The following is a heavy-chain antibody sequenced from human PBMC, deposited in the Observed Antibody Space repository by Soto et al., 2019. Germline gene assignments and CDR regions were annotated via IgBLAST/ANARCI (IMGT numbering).Heavy chain of an antibody. Sequence: SETLSLTCTVSGDSINSYFWSWIRQPPGKGLEWIGYVYYSGSTTYNPSFKSRVIISVDTSKNQFSLNLTSVTAADTAVYYCAREKFEGKSYYTNFSAPWGQGTLVIVSA. CDR2: VYYSGST. CDR3: AREKFEGKSYYTNFSAP. J-gene: IGHJ5*02. V-gene: IGHV4-59*01. CDR1: GDSINSYF. D-gene: IGHD1-26*01.